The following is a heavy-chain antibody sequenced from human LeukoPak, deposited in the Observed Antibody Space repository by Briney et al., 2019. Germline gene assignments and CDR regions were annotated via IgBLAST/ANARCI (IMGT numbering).Heavy chain of an antibody. CDR1: GGSISSYY. CDR2: IYTSGST. V-gene: IGHV4-4*07. CDR3: ARDRCNSTTCASRGAFDI. J-gene: IGHJ3*02. D-gene: IGHD2-2*01. Sequence: KPSETLSLTCTVSGGSISSYYWSWIRQPAGKGLEWIGRIYTSGSTNYNPSLTSRVTMSVDTSKNQFSLKLTSVTAADTAVYYCARDRCNSTTCASRGAFDIWGQGTMVTVSS.